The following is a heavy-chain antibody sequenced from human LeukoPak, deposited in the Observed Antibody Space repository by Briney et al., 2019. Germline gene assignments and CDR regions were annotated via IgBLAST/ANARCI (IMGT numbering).Heavy chain of an antibody. CDR2: ISGSGGST. V-gene: IGHV3-23*01. Sequence: GGSLRLSCAASGFTLSSYAMSWVRQAPGKGLDWVSAISGSGGSTYYADSVKGRFTISRDNSKNTLYLQMNSLRAEDTAVYYCAKVPTVVTPYFDYWGQGTLVTVSS. CDR3: AKVPTVVTPYFDY. CDR1: GFTLSSYA. J-gene: IGHJ4*02. D-gene: IGHD4-23*01.